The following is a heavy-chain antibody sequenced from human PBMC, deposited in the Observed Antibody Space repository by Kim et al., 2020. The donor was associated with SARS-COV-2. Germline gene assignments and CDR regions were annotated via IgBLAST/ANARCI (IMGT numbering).Heavy chain of an antibody. V-gene: IGHV3-23*01. CDR3: AKSSYSSSWVVVDY. J-gene: IGHJ4*02. CDR1: GFTFSSYA. D-gene: IGHD6-13*01. CDR2: ISGRGGST. Sequence: GGSLRLSCAASGFTFSSYAMSWVRQAPGKGLEWVSAISGRGGSTYYADSVKGRFTISRDNSKNTLYLQMNSLRAEDTAVYYCAKSSYSSSWVVVDYWGQGTLVTVSS.